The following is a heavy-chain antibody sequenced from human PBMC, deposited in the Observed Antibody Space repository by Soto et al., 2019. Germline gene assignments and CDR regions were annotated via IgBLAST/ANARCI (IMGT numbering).Heavy chain of an antibody. D-gene: IGHD3-3*01. J-gene: IGHJ3*02. CDR1: GFTFDDDA. CDR2: IYSGGST. CDR3: AREVLYYDFWSGPHAFDI. Sequence: PGGSLRLSCAASGFTFDDDAMHWVRLAPGKGLEWVSGIYSGGSTYYADSVKGRFTISRHNSKNTLYLQMNSLRAEDTAVYYCAREVLYYDFWSGPHAFDIWGQGTMVTVSS. V-gene: IGHV3-53*04.